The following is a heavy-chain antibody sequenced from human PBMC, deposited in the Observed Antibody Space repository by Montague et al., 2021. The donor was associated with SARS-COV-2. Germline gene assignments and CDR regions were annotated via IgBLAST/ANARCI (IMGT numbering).Heavy chain of an antibody. CDR1: GFTFSSYD. CDR3: ARGVTRVQGVSSRYCYYYGMDV. V-gene: IGHV3-13*04. J-gene: IGHJ6*02. CDR2: IGTAGDT. D-gene: IGHD3-10*01. Sequence: SLRLSCAASGFTFSSYDMHWVRQATGKGLEWVSAIGTAGDTYYPGSVTGRFTISSENAKNSLYLPMNSLRAGDTAVYYCARGVTRVQGVSSRYCYYYGMDVWGQGTTVTVSS.